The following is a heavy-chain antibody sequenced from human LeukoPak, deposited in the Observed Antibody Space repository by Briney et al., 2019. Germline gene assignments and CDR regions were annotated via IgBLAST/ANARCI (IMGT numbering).Heavy chain of an antibody. V-gene: IGHV3-7*01. D-gene: IGHD6-19*01. CDR3: ARGTSPQIAVTYYFDN. J-gene: IGHJ4*02. CDR2: INQDGSEK. CDR1: GFSFSSYW. Sequence: GGSLRLSCAASGFSFSSYWMSWVRQAPGKGLEWVANINQDGSEKYYVDSVKGRFTISRDNAKNSLYLQMNSLRAEDTAVYYCARGTSPQIAVTYYFDNWGQGTLVTVSS.